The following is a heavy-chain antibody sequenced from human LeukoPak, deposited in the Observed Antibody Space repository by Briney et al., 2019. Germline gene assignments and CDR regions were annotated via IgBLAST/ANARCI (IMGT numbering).Heavy chain of an antibody. CDR1: GGSFSGYY. CDR2: INHSGST. J-gene: IGHJ4*02. V-gene: IGHV4-34*01. D-gene: IGHD5-12*01. Sequence: PETLSLTCAVYGGSFSGYYWSWIRQPPGKGLEWIGEINHSGSTNYNPSLKSRVTISVDTSKNQFSLKLSSVTAADTAVYYCAQYSGYDFYYWGQGTLVTVSS. CDR3: AQYSGYDFYY.